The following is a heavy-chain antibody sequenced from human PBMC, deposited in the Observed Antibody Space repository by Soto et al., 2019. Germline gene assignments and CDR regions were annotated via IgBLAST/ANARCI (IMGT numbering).Heavy chain of an antibody. Sequence: PSETLSLTCTVSGGSVSSGSYYWSWIRQPPGKGLEWIGYIYKSGSTNYNPSLKSRVTISAATSRNQFSLRLSSVTAADTAVYYCARDFDSDSSGYYYVRYFDYWGQGTLVTVSS. D-gene: IGHD3-22*01. CDR3: ARDFDSDSSGYYYVRYFDY. V-gene: IGHV4-61*01. CDR1: GGSVSSGSYY. CDR2: IYKSGST. J-gene: IGHJ4*02.